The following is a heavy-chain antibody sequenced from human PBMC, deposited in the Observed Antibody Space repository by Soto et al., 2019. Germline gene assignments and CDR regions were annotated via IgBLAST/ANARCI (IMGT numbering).Heavy chain of an antibody. D-gene: IGHD4-17*01. Sequence: QVQLQESGPGQVKPSQTLSLTCTVSGGSINSGDYYWSWIRQPPGKGLEWIGYIYYSGSTYYNPPLRSRVTISIDTSKHHCVLNLSSVTAADTAVYFCARIGLTTALLWGQGTLVTVSS. CDR2: IYYSGST. CDR3: ARIGLTTALL. CDR1: GGSINSGDYY. V-gene: IGHV4-30-4*01. J-gene: IGHJ4*02.